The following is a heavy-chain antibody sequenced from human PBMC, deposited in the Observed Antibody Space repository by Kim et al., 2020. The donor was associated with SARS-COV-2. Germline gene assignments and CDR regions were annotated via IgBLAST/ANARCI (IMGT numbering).Heavy chain of an antibody. CDR2: INPHSGGT. D-gene: IGHD3-10*01. V-gene: IGHV1-2*02. CDR3: ARAYYYGSGSYYENVFDY. CDR1: GYTFTGHY. J-gene: IGHJ4*02. Sequence: ASVKVSCKASGYTFTGHYMYWVRQAPGQGLEWMGWINPHSGGTEFARKFQGRVTMTRDTSISTAYMXLSRLTSDDTAMYYCARAYYYGSGSYYENVFDYWGQGXLVTVSS.